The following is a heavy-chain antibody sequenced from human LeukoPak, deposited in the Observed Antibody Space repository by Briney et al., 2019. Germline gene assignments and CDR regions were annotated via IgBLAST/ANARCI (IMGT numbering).Heavy chain of an antibody. CDR2: IKQDGSEK. J-gene: IGHJ5*02. CDR1: GFTFSSYW. V-gene: IGHV3-7*01. Sequence: GSLRLSCAASGFTFSSYWMSWVRQAPGKGLEWVANIKQDGSEKYYVDSVKGRFTISRDNAKNSLYLQMNSLRAADTAVYYCAGTGSSWSYNWFDPWGQGTLVTVSS. CDR3: AGTGSSWSYNWFDP. D-gene: IGHD6-13*01.